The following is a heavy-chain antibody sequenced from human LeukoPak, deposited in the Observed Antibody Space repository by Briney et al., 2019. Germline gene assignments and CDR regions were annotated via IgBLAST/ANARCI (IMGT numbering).Heavy chain of an antibody. Sequence: SVKVSCKASGFTFTSSAMQWVRQARGQRLEWIGWIVVGSGNTNYAQKFQERVTITRDMSTSTAYMELSSLRSEDTAVYYCARDMRPNGYDTPIRGDDAFDIWGQGTMVTVSS. D-gene: IGHD3-22*01. CDR1: GFTFTSSA. CDR2: IVVGSGNT. V-gene: IGHV1-58*02. J-gene: IGHJ3*02. CDR3: ARDMRPNGYDTPIRGDDAFDI.